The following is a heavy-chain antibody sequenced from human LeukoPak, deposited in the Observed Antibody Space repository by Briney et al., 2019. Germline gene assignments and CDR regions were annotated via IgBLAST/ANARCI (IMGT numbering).Heavy chain of an antibody. Sequence: SSETLSLTCTVSGGSIGSSSYYWAWIRQPPGKGLEWIGSIYYSGSTYYNPSLKRRVTIFVETSKNKFSLKVSSVTAADTAVYYCARQTWIELWHFDYWGQGALVTVSS. D-gene: IGHD5-18*01. J-gene: IGHJ4*02. V-gene: IGHV4-39*01. CDR2: IYYSGST. CDR3: ARQTWIELWHFDY. CDR1: GGSIGSSSYY.